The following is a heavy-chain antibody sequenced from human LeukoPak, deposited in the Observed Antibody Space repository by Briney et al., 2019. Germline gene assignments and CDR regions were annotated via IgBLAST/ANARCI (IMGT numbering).Heavy chain of an antibody. D-gene: IGHD3-22*01. Sequence: GGSLRLSCAASGFTFSSYDMHWVRQAPGKGLEWVAVISYDGNNKYYADSVKGRFTISRDNSEKTLYLQMNSLRAEDTAVYYCARVVRNYYDSSGYYWPGGYYYGMDVWGQGTTVTVSS. J-gene: IGHJ6*02. CDR3: ARVVRNYYDSSGYYWPGGYYYGMDV. CDR2: ISYDGNNK. V-gene: IGHV3-30-3*01. CDR1: GFTFSSYD.